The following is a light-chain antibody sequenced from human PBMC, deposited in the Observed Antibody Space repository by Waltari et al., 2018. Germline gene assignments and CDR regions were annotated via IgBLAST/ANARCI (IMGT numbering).Light chain of an antibody. CDR3: QQYYSIWT. V-gene: IGKV4-1*01. CDR1: QSVLYSSNNKNY. J-gene: IGKJ1*01. Sequence: DIVMTQSPDYLAVSLGERATNNCKSSQSVLYSSNNKNYLAWYQQKPGQPPKLLIYWASTRESGVPDRFSGSGSGTDFTLTISSLQAEDVAVYYCQQYYSIWTFGQGTKVEIK. CDR2: WAS.